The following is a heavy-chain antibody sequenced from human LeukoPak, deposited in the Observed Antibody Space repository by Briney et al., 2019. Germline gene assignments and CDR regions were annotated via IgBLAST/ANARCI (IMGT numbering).Heavy chain of an antibody. J-gene: IGHJ5*02. CDR1: GYTFTSYG. Sequence: ASVKVSCKASGYTFTSYGISWVRQAPGQGLEWMGWISAYNGNTNYAQKLQGRVTMTTDTSTSTAYMELRSLRSDDTAVYYCARASIVLMVYGNWFDPWGQGTLVTVCS. CDR3: ARASIVLMVYGNWFDP. CDR2: ISAYNGNT. V-gene: IGHV1-18*01. D-gene: IGHD2-8*01.